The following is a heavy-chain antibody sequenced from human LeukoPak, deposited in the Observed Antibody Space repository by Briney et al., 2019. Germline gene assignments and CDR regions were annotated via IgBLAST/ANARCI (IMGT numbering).Heavy chain of an antibody. J-gene: IGHJ4*02. CDR2: ISYDGSNK. CDR1: GFTVSGNY. D-gene: IGHD4-17*01. Sequence: PGGSLRLSCAASGFTVSGNYMSWVRQAPGKGLEWVAVISYDGSNKYYADSVKGRFTISRDNSKNTLYLQMNSLRAEDTAVYYCAKDRDYGDSPDYWGQGTLVTVSS. CDR3: AKDRDYGDSPDY. V-gene: IGHV3-30*18.